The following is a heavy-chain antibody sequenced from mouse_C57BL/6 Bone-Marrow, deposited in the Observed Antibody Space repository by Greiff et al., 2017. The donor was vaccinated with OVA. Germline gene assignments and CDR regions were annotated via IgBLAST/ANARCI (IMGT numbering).Heavy chain of an antibody. CDR2: ISYDGSN. Sequence: DVKLQESGPGLVKPSQSLSLTCSVTGYSITSGYYWNWIRQFPGNKLEWMGYISYDGSNNYNPSLKNRTPITRDTSKSQFFLKLNSVTTEDTATDDCALEGHYYGSSLFDYWGQGTTLTVSS. CDR3: ALEGHYYGSSLFDY. J-gene: IGHJ2*01. V-gene: IGHV3-6*01. CDR1: GYSITSGYY. D-gene: IGHD1-1*01.